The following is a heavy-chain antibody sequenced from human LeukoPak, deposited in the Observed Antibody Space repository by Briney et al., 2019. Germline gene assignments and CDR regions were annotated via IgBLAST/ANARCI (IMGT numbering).Heavy chain of an antibody. CDR3: ARGDSSGYHSYYFDY. CDR1: GGSISGYD. Sequence: PSETLSLTCTVSGGSISGYDWGWIRQPPGKGLEWISYMFNTGSTNYNPSLKSRVTMSVDTSKNQFSLKLSSVTAADTVLYYCARGDSSGYHSYYFDYWGQGTLVTVSS. CDR2: MFNTGST. V-gene: IGHV4-59*01. D-gene: IGHD5-18*01. J-gene: IGHJ4*02.